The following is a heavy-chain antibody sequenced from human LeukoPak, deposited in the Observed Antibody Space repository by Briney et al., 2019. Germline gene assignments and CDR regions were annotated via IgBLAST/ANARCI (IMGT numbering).Heavy chain of an antibody. Sequence: KSSETLSLTCTVSGGSISTHYWSWIRQPPGKGLEWIGYIYYTGSTNYNPSLKSRVTMAIDTSKNQFSLELTFESAADTAVYYCARAQYASGSFFDYWGQGTLATVSS. V-gene: IGHV4-59*11. D-gene: IGHD3-10*01. CDR2: IYYTGST. CDR1: GGSISTHY. J-gene: IGHJ4*02. CDR3: ARAQYASGSFFDY.